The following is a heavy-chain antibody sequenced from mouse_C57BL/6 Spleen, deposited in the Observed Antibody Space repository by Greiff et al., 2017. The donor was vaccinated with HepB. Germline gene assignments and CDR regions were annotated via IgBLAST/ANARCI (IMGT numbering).Heavy chain of an antibody. CDR1: GYAFSSSW. CDR3: ARGGGNYVAMDY. D-gene: IGHD2-1*01. J-gene: IGHJ4*01. V-gene: IGHV1-82*01. Sequence: VQLQQSGPELVKPGASVKISCKASGYAFSSSWMNWVKQRPGKGLEWIGRIYPGDGDTNYNGKFKGKATLTADKSSSTAYMQLSSLTSDDSAVYFCARGGGNYVAMDYWGQGTSVTVSS. CDR2: IYPGDGDT.